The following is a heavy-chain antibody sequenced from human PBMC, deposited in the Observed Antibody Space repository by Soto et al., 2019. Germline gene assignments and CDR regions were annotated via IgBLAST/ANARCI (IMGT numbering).Heavy chain of an antibody. D-gene: IGHD2-15*01. V-gene: IGHV3-30*04. CDR3: ARAPLAAFHYFVY. J-gene: IGHJ4*02. CDR1: GFVFSSYA. CDR2: ISYVETNE. Sequence: GGSLRLSCTASGFVFSSYAMHWVRQAPGKGLEWVAFISYVETNEYYADSVKGRFTISRDNSRNTVYMQMSGLRSEDTAVYYCARAPLAAFHYFVYWGQGTLVTVPS.